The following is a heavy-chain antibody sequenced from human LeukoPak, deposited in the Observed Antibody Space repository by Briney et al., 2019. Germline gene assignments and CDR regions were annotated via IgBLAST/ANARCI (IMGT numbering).Heavy chain of an antibody. V-gene: IGHV3-23*01. J-gene: IGHJ3*01. D-gene: IGHD3-10*01. CDR1: GFSFRSFT. CDR2: ISDSDADT. Sequence: GGSLRLSCAASGFSFRSFTTHWVRQAPGKGLEWVSGISDSDADTHYADSVKGRFTISRDNSKNTVYLQMSSLRVEDTALYYCAKDFVRGTLTGAFDVWGRGAMVTVSS. CDR3: AKDFVRGTLTGAFDV.